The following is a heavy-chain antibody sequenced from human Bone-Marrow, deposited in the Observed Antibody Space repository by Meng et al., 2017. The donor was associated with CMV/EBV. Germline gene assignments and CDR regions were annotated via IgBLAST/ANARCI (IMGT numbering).Heavy chain of an antibody. Sequence: GGSLRLSCAASGFTFSSYAMSWVRQAPGKGLEWVSVIYSGGSSTYYADSVKGRFTISRDNSKNTLYLQMNSLRAEDTAVYYCAKDMGYCSSTSCPSPPLYYYGMDVWGQGTTVTFYS. V-gene: IGHV3-23*03. D-gene: IGHD2-2*01. J-gene: IGHJ6*02. CDR1: GFTFSSYA. CDR2: IYSGGSST. CDR3: AKDMGYCSSTSCPSPPLYYYGMDV.